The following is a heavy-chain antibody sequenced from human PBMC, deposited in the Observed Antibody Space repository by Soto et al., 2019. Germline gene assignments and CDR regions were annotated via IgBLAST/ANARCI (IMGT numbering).Heavy chain of an antibody. V-gene: IGHV4-31*03. Sequence: SETLSLTCTVSCGSISSGGYYWSWIRQHPGKGLEWIGYIYYSGSTYYNPSLKSRVTISVDTSKNQFSLKLSSVTAADTAVYYCATVLGYCSGGSCYSGYYFDYWGQGTLVTVSS. D-gene: IGHD2-15*01. J-gene: IGHJ4*02. CDR2: IYYSGST. CDR3: ATVLGYCSGGSCYSGYYFDY. CDR1: CGSISSGGYY.